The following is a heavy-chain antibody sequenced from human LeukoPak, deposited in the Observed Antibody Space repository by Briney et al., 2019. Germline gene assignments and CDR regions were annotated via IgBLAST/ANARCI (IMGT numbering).Heavy chain of an antibody. CDR1: RFTFDDYA. Sequence: PGGSLRLSCAASRFTFDDYAMHWVRQAPGKGLEWVSGISWNSGSIGYADSVKGRFTISRDNAKNSLYLQMNSLRAEDTALYYCAKSADYDILTGFDYWGQGTLVTVSS. V-gene: IGHV3-9*01. CDR2: ISWNSGSI. D-gene: IGHD3-9*01. CDR3: AKSADYDILTGFDY. J-gene: IGHJ4*02.